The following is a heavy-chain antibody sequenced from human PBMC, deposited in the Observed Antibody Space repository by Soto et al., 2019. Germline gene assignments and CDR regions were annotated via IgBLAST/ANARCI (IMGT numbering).Heavy chain of an antibody. D-gene: IGHD3-3*01. CDR1: GGSISSDDYY. Sequence: QVQLQESGPGLVKPSQTLSLTCTVSGGSISSDDYYWSWIRQHPGKGLEWIGYIYYSGSTYYNPSLTRRVTISVDTSKNQFSLKLSSATAADTRVYYCARWWSGSRQGFDPWGQGTLVTVSS. V-gene: IGHV4-31*03. CDR3: ARWWSGSRQGFDP. J-gene: IGHJ5*02. CDR2: IYYSGST.